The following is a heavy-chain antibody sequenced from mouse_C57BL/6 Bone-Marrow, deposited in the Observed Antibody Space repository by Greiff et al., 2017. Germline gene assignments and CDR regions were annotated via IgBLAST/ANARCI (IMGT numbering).Heavy chain of an antibody. CDR3: ARVRIYYDYVDWYFDV. CDR2: ISYDGSN. J-gene: IGHJ1*03. V-gene: IGHV3-6*01. Sequence: EVKLMESGPGLVKPSQSLSLTCSVTGYSITSGYYWNWIRQFPGNKLEWMGYISYDGSNNYNPSLKNRISITRDTSKNQFFLKLNSVTTEDTATYYCARVRIYYDYVDWYFDVWGTGTTVTVSS. CDR1: GYSITSGYY. D-gene: IGHD2-4*01.